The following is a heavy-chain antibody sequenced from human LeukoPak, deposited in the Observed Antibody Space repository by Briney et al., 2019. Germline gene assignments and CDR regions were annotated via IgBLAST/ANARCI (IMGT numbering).Heavy chain of an antibody. V-gene: IGHV3-33*01. CDR1: GFTFSSYG. J-gene: IGHJ4*02. CDR2: IWYDGSNK. CDR3: ARDSCRLGARRRGFDY. D-gene: IGHD1-26*01. Sequence: GGSLRLSCAASGFTFSSYGMHWVRQAPGKGLEWVAVIWYDGSNKYYADSVKGRFTISRDNSKNTLYLQMNSLRAEDTAVYYCARDSCRLGARRRGFDYWGQGTLVTVSS.